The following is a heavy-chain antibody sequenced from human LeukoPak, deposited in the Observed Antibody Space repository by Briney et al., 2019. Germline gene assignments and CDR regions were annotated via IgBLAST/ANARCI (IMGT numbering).Heavy chain of an antibody. D-gene: IGHD3-10*01. J-gene: IGHJ6*03. CDR2: INPNDGAT. V-gene: IGHV1-46*03. CDR3: AREQRGGLIESCGGLFASYHTYYYMDV. Sequence: EASVKVSCKASGYTFTMYYIHWVRQAPGQGLEWMGMINPNDGATTYTQRFQGRVTINRDMSTTTVYMDLRSLRSEDTAVYLCAREQRGGLIESCGGLFASYHTYYYMDVWGRGTTVTVSS. CDR1: GYTFTMYY.